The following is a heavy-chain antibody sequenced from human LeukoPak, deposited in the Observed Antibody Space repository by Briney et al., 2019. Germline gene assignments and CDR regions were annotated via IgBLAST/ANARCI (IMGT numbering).Heavy chain of an antibody. J-gene: IGHJ4*02. CDR3: ARVWAFGELSDY. D-gene: IGHD3-10*01. V-gene: IGHV3-30*04. CDR1: GFTFSSYA. Sequence: GGSLRLSCAASGFTFSSYAMHWVRQAPGKGLEWVAVISYDGSNKYYADSVKGRFTISRDNSKNTLYLQMNSLRAEDTAVYYCARVWAFGELSDYWGQGTLVTVSS. CDR2: ISYDGSNK.